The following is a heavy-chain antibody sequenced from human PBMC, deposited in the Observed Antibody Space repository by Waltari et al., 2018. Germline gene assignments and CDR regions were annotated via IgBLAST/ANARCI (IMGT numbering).Heavy chain of an antibody. D-gene: IGHD3-10*01. J-gene: IGHJ2*01. CDR3: AGIRRGFWFFDL. Sequence: EVQLVESGGGLVQPGGSLRRSCAASGMTFTTYSMNWVRQAPGKGLEWISYVSGDSGYIYYADSVRGRFTISRDNAQNSMYLQMNNLRADDTAVYYCAGIRRGFWFFDLWGRGTLVTVSS. V-gene: IGHV3-48*04. CDR1: GMTFTTYS. CDR2: VSGDSGYI.